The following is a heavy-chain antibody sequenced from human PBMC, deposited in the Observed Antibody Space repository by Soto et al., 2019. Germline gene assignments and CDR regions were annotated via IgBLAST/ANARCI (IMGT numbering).Heavy chain of an antibody. V-gene: IGHV3-30*18. CDR2: ISYDGSNK. Sequence: GSLRLSCAASGFTFSSYGMHWVRQAPGKGLEWVAVISYDGSNKYYADSVKGRFTISRDNSKNTLYLQMNSLRAEDTAVYYCAKVPHGSNYYGMDVWGQGTTVTVSS. CDR3: AKVPHGSNYYGMDV. CDR1: GFTFSSYG. J-gene: IGHJ6*02. D-gene: IGHD1-26*01.